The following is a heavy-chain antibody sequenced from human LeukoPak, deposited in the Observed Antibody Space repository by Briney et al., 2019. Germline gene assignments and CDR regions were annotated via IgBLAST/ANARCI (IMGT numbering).Heavy chain of an antibody. CDR2: IYYSGRT. J-gene: IGHJ3*02. Sequence: SETLSLTCTVSGGSISSYYWSWIRQPPGKGLEWIGDIYYSGRTNYNPSLKSRVTISVDTSKNQFSLKLSSVTAADTAVYYCARGPYYDSSKTSAFDIWGQGTMVTVSS. CDR3: ARGPYYDSSKTSAFDI. CDR1: GGSISSYY. D-gene: IGHD3-22*01. V-gene: IGHV4-59*08.